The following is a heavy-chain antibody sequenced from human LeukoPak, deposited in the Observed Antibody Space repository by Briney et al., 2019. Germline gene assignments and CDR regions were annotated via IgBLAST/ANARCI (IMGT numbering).Heavy chain of an antibody. Sequence: SLXXTVSGGSISSXSYYXGWIRXPXXXXXEWIGSIYYSGSTYYNPSLKSRVTISVDTSKNQFSLKLSSVTAADTAVYYCARGGCSGGTCYQFDSWGQETLVTVSS. CDR1: GGSISSXSYY. J-gene: IGHJ4*02. V-gene: IGHV4-39*07. D-gene: IGHD2-15*01. CDR3: ARGGCSGGTCYQFDS. CDR2: IYYSGST.